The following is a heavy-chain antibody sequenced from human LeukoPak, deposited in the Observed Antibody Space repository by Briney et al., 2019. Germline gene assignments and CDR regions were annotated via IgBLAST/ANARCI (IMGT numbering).Heavy chain of an antibody. D-gene: IGHD5-24*01. CDR2: ISAYNGNT. J-gene: IGHJ4*02. V-gene: IGHV1-18*01. CDR1: GYTFTSYG. Sequence: ASVKVSCKASGYTFTSYGISWVRQAPGQGLEWMGWISAYNGNTNYAQKLQGRVTMTTDTSTSTAYMEPRSLRSDDTAVYYCARDLGLDGYIPPDYWGQGTLVTVSS. CDR3: ARDLGLDGYIPPDY.